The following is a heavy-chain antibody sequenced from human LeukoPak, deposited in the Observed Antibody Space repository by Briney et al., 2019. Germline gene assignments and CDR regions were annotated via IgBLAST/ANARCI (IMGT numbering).Heavy chain of an antibody. CDR3: AKDTSIGKYCTNGVCSPFDY. Sequence: GGSLTLSCAGSRFTFSSYAMSWVRQAPGQGLEWVSVISDSGDYTSYADSVRGRFTISRDNSRNTLYLQMISLRPEDTAVYYCAKDTSIGKYCTNGVCSPFDYWGQGTLVTVSS. V-gene: IGHV3-23*01. CDR2: ISDSGDYT. D-gene: IGHD2-8*01. CDR1: RFTFSSYA. J-gene: IGHJ4*02.